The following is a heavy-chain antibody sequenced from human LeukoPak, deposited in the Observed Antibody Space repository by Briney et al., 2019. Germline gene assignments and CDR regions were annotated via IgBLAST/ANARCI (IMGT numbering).Heavy chain of an antibody. J-gene: IGHJ4*02. CDR1: GFTFSSYG. V-gene: IGHV3-30*02. CDR3: AKDDVGFIAAAGIPV. CDR2: IRYDGSNK. Sequence: GGSLRLSCAASGFTFSSYGMHWVRQAPGKGLEWVAFIRYDGSNKYYADSVKGRFTISRDNSKNTLYLQMNSLRAEDTAVYYCAKDDVGFIAAAGIPVWGQGTLVTVSS. D-gene: IGHD6-13*01.